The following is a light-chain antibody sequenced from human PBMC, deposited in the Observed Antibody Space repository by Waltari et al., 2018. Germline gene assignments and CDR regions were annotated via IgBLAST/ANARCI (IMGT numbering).Light chain of an antibody. CDR3: QQYRDWYS. V-gene: IGKV3-15*01. J-gene: IGKJ2*01. CDR2: DAS. Sequence: EIVMTQSPATLSVSPGEGATLSFRASQGVGSNIAWYQKKLGQPHRLLISDASTRAPGVPPRFTGTGSGAEFTLVISSLQSEDSALYGCQQYRDWYSFGQGTKLEIK. CDR1: QGVGSN.